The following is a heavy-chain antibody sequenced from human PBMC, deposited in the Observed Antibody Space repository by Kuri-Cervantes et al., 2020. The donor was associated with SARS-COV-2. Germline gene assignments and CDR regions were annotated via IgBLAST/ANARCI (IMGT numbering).Heavy chain of an antibody. Sequence: ASVKVSCKASGYTFTSYDINWVRQAPGQGLEWMGWISAYNGNTNYAQKLQGRVTMTTDTFTSTADMELRSLRSDDTDVYYCARGSDYGFWSGYPPVLYAFDIWGQGTMVTVSS. D-gene: IGHD3-3*01. CDR2: ISAYNGNT. CDR3: ARGSDYGFWSGYPPVLYAFDI. V-gene: IGHV1-18*01. CDR1: GYTFTSYD. J-gene: IGHJ3*02.